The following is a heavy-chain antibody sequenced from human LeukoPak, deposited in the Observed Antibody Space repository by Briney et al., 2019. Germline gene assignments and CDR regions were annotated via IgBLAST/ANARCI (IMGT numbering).Heavy chain of an antibody. V-gene: IGHV5-51*01. CDR2: IYPGDSDT. CDR1: GYSFTSYW. J-gene: IGHJ4*02. CDR3: ARAEIEIAARWGPIDY. D-gene: IGHD6-6*01. Sequence: HGESLKISCKGSGYSFTSYWIGWVRQMPGKGLEWMGIIYPGDSDTRYSPSFQGQVTISADKSISTAYLQWSSLKASDTAMYYCARAEIEIAARWGPIDYWGQGTLVTVSS.